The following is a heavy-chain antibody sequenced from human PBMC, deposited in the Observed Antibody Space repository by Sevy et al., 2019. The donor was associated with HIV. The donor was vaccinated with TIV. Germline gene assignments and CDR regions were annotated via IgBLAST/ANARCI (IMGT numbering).Heavy chain of an antibody. Sequence: ASVKVSCKASGGTFSSYAISWVRQAPGQGLEWMGGIIPIFGTANYAQKFQGRVTITADESTSTAYMELSSLRSEDTAVYYCARDRITMGKGVSGMDVWGQGTTVTVSS. CDR3: ARDRITMGKGVSGMDV. J-gene: IGHJ6*02. CDR1: GGTFSSYA. CDR2: IIPIFGTA. D-gene: IGHD3-10*01. V-gene: IGHV1-69*13.